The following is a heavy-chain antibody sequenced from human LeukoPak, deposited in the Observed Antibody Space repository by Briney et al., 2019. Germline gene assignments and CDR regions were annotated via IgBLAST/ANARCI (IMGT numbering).Heavy chain of an antibody. CDR3: ARDLLNCSSTSCYAYFDY. CDR1: GGTFSSYA. V-gene: IGHV1-69*04. CDR2: IIPILGIA. J-gene: IGHJ4*02. Sequence: GSSVKVSFKASGGTFSSYAISWVRQAPGQGLEWMGRIIPILGIANYAQKFQGRVTITADKSTSTAYMELSSLRSEDTAVYYCARDLLNCSSTSCYAYFDYWGQGTLVTVSS. D-gene: IGHD2-2*01.